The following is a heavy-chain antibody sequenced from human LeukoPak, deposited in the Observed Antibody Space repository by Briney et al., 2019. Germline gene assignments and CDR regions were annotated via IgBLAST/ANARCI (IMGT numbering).Heavy chain of an antibody. D-gene: IGHD3-22*01. Sequence: GGSLRLSCAASGFTFSSYAMSWVRQAPGKGLEWVSAISGSGGSTYYADSVKGRFTISRDNSKNTVHLQMNSLRAEDTAMYYCARRAGDYSHPYDYWGQGTLVTVSS. V-gene: IGHV3-23*01. CDR1: GFTFSSYA. CDR2: ISGSGGST. J-gene: IGHJ4*02. CDR3: ARRAGDYSHPYDY.